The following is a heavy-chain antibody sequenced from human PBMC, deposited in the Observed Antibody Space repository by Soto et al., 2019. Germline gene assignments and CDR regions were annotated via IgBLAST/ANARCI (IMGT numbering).Heavy chain of an antibody. CDR1: GFTFSSYA. CDR3: AKGSAPYYYDSSGYPFDY. D-gene: IGHD3-22*01. CDR2: ISGSGGST. J-gene: IGHJ4*02. Sequence: GGSLRLSCAASGFTFSSYAMSWVRQAAGEGLEWVSAISGSGGSTYYAGSVKGRFTISRDNSKNTLYLQMNSLRAEDTAVYYCAKGSAPYYYDSSGYPFDYWGQGTLVTVSS. V-gene: IGHV3-23*01.